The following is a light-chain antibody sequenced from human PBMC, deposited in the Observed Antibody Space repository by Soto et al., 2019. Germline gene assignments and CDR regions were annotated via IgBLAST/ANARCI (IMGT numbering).Light chain of an antibody. CDR3: QQYNSYPWT. CDR2: DAS. Sequence: IQMTQSPSSLSASVGDRVTITCRASVGIRSDLAWYQQKPGKAPKYLIYDASSLDSGAPSRFSGSGSGTEFTLSISSLQPDDFATYYCQQYNSYPWTFGQGTKVDIK. CDR1: VGIRSD. J-gene: IGKJ1*01. V-gene: IGKV1-13*02.